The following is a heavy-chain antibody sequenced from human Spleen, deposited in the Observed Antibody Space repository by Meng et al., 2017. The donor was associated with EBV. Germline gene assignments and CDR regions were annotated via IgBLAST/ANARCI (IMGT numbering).Heavy chain of an antibody. V-gene: IGHV3-30*12. CDR2: LSYHGRNE. D-gene: IGHD3-3*01. Sequence: QVHLVESGXGVVQPGXSLRLSCAASGFIFSTFGMHWVRQAPGKGLEWVAVLSYHGRNEYYADSVKGRFTISRDNSKNTLYMEMNSLRAEDTAVYYCARDRLSGYYRFDDWGQGTLVTVSS. CDR3: ARDRLSGYYRFDD. CDR1: GFIFSTFG. J-gene: IGHJ4*02.